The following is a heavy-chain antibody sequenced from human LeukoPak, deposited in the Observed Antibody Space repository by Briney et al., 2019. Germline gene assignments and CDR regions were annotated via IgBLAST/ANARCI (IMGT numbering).Heavy chain of an antibody. CDR1: GGSISSYY. D-gene: IGHD1-1*01. V-gene: IGHV4-59*04. Sequence: SETLSLTCTVSGGSISSYYWSWIRQPPGKGLEWIGYIYYSGSIYYNPSLKSRVTMSVDTSKNQFSLKLSSVTAVDTAVYYCATTDNTDAFDIWGQGTMVTVSS. CDR3: ATTDNTDAFDI. CDR2: IYYSGSI. J-gene: IGHJ3*02.